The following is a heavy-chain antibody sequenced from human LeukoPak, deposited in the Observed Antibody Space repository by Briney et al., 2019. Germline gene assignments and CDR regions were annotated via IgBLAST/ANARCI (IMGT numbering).Heavy chain of an antibody. J-gene: IGHJ5*02. V-gene: IGHV4-38-2*02. CDR2: IYHSGST. D-gene: IGHD6-13*01. CDR1: GYSISSGYY. CDR3: ARAYFSSWYMDWFDP. Sequence: SETLSLTCTVSGYSISSGYYWGWIRQPPGKGLEWIGSIYHSGSTYYNPSLKSRVTISVDTSKNQFSLKLSSVTAADTAVYYCARAYFSSWYMDWFDPWGQGTLVTVSS.